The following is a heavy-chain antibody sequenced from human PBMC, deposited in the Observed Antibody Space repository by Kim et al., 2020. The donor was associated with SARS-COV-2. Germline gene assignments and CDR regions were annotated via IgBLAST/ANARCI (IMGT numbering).Heavy chain of an antibody. CDR1: GFTFSGYP. D-gene: IGHD3-3*02. V-gene: IGHV3-23*01. Sequence: GGSLRLSCAASGFTFSGYPMSWVRQAPGRGLEWVSIISSSATNTFYTASVKGRFTISRDNSKNTLYVQMNSLRAEDTAIYYCAKSLAPSRHHFDYWGQGTLVTVSS. J-gene: IGHJ4*02. CDR2: ISSSATNT. CDR3: AKSLAPSRHHFDY.